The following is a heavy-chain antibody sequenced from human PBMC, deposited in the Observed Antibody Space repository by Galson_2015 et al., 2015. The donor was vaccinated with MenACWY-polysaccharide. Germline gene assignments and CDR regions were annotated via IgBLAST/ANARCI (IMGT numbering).Heavy chain of an antibody. D-gene: IGHD6-19*01. CDR3: AKDIAVPKPYYFDY. Sequence: SLRLSCAASGFTFGSYAMSWVRQAPGKGLEWVSGISASGSSTYYADSVKGRFTISRDDSKNTLYLQMNSLRAEDTAIYFCAKDIAVPKPYYFDYWGRGALVTVSS. J-gene: IGHJ4*02. CDR2: ISASGSST. CDR1: GFTFGSYA. V-gene: IGHV3-23*01.